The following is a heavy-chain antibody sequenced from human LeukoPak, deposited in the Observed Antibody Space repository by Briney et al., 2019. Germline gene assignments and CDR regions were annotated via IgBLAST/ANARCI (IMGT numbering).Heavy chain of an antibody. Sequence: PGGSLRLSCAASGFTFSSYWMHWVRHAPGKGLVWVSRINSDGSSTSYADSVKCRFTISRDNAKNTLYLQMDSLRAEDTAVYYCATAPISDADYWGQGTLVTVSS. J-gene: IGHJ4*02. V-gene: IGHV3-74*01. D-gene: IGHD3-3*01. CDR3: ATAPISDADY. CDR2: INSDGSST. CDR1: GFTFSSYW.